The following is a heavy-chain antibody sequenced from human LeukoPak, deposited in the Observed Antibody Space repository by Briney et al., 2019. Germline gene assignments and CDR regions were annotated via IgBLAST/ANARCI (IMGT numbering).Heavy chain of an antibody. CDR2: ISSSGSTI. CDR3: ARDFTYYDSSVPGLTD. CDR1: GFTFSDYY. D-gene: IGHD3-22*01. V-gene: IGHV3-11*01. Sequence: PGGSLRLSCAASGFTFSDYYMSWIRQAPGKGLEWVSYISSSGSTIYYADSVKGRFTISRDNAKNSLYLQMNSLRAEDTAVYYCARDFTYYDSSVPGLTDWGQGTLVTVSS. J-gene: IGHJ4*02.